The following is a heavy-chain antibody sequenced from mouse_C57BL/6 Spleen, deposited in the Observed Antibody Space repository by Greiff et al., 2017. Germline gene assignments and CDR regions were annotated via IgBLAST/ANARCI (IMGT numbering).Heavy chain of an antibody. Sequence: EVQGVESGGGLVKPGGSLKLSCAASGFTFSDYGMHWVRQAPEKGLEWVAYISSGSSTIYYADTVKGRFTISRDNAKNTPFLQMTSLRSEDTAMYYCARMAGTFGYWGQGTTLTVSS. CDR1: GFTFSDYG. D-gene: IGHD4-1*01. J-gene: IGHJ2*01. CDR3: ARMAGTFGY. V-gene: IGHV5-17*01. CDR2: ISSGSSTI.